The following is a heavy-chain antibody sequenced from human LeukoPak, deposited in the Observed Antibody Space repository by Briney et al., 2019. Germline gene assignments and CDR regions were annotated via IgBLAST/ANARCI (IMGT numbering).Heavy chain of an antibody. V-gene: IGHV3-23*01. Sequence: GASLRLSCAASGFTFSSFAMSWVRQAPGKGLEWVSSISGSGDSTYYADSVKGRFTISRDNSKNTLYLQMNSLRAEDTAVYYCAKARFSGYCSGGSCYSGNDYWGQGTLVTVSS. D-gene: IGHD2-15*01. CDR3: AKARFSGYCSGGSCYSGNDY. J-gene: IGHJ4*02. CDR2: ISGSGDST. CDR1: GFTFSSFA.